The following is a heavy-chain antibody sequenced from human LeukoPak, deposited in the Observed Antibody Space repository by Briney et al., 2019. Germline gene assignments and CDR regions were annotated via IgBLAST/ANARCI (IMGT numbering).Heavy chain of an antibody. CDR1: GFTFSDYY. D-gene: IGHD1-26*01. J-gene: IGHJ4*02. Sequence: RGSLRLSCAASGFTFSDYYMSWIRQAPGKGLEWVSYISSSGSTIYYADSVKGRFTISRDNAKNSLYLQMNSLRAEDTAVYYCARDGNSIVGATTRNYWGQGTLVTVSS. CDR3: ARDGNSIVGATTRNY. CDR2: ISSSGSTI. V-gene: IGHV3-11*04.